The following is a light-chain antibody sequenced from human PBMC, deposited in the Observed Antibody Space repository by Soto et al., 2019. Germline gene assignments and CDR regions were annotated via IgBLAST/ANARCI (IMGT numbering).Light chain of an antibody. V-gene: IGLV2-11*01. J-gene: IGLJ1*01. CDR3: CSYVGSDSSFV. Sequence: QSALTQPRSLSGSPGPSVTISCTGTSNDVGGYNFVSWYQQHPGKVPKLIIYDVNIRPSGVPDRFSASKSGITASLTISGLQAEDEADYYCCSYVGSDSSFVFGSGTKVTVL. CDR1: SNDVGGYNF. CDR2: DVN.